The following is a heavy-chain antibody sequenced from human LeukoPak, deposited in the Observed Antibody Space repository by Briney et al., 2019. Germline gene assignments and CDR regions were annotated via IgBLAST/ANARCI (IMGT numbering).Heavy chain of an antibody. V-gene: IGHV3-21*01. Sequence: PGGSLRLSCAASGFTFSSYSMNWVRQAPGKGLEWVSSISSSSSYIYYADSVKGRFTISRDNAKNSLYLQMNSLGAEDTAVYYCARGRRGSSCPDYWGQGTLVTVSS. CDR1: GFTFSSYS. D-gene: IGHD6-13*01. CDR3: ARGRRGSSCPDY. CDR2: ISSSSSYI. J-gene: IGHJ4*02.